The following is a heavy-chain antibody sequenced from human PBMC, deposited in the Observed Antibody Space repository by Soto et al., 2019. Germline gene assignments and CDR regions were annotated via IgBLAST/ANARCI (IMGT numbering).Heavy chain of an antibody. Sequence: QEQLQQWGAGLLKPSETLSLTCVVYGGSFSGYYWSWIRQPPGKGLEWIGEINHSGNTNYNPSLKSRVTISIDTSKNQFSLMLNSVTAADTAVYYCARGPAVTLPWDFIGSWGQGTMFAVSS. CDR3: ARGPAVTLPWDFIGS. V-gene: IGHV4-34*01. J-gene: IGHJ4*02. D-gene: IGHD4-17*01. CDR1: GGSFSGYY. CDR2: INHSGNT.